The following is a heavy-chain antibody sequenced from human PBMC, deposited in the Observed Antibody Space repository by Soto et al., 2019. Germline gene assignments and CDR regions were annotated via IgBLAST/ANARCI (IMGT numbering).Heavy chain of an antibody. CDR3: AKESSSGATPGPGARGYYYGMDV. Sequence: PSETLSLTCAVYGGSFSGYYWSWIRQPPGKGLEWIGEINHSGSTNYNPSLKSRVTISVDTSKNQFSLKLSSVTAADTAVYYCAKESSSGATPGPGARGYYYGMDVWGQGTTVTVSS. J-gene: IGHJ6*02. CDR2: INHSGST. D-gene: IGHD6-19*01. CDR1: GGSFSGYY. V-gene: IGHV4-34*01.